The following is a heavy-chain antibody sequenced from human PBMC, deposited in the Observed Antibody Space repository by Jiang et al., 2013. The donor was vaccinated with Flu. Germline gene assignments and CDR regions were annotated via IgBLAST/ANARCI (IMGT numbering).Heavy chain of an antibody. CDR1: GYTFTSYY. CDR2: INPSGGST. J-gene: IGHJ6*03. CDR3: ARGRQGLLWFGELLFGYMGV. D-gene: IGHD3-10*01. V-gene: IGHV1-46*01. Sequence: SGAEVKKPGASVKVSCKASGYTFTSYYMHWVRQAPGQGLEWMGIINPSGGSTSYAQKFQGRVTMTRDTSTSTVYMELSSLRSEDTAVYYCARGRQGLLWFGELLFGYMGVWGKGTTVTVSS.